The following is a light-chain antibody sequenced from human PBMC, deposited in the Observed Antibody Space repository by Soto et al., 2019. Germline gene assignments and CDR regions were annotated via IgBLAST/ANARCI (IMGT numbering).Light chain of an antibody. CDR3: QQRSKWPPVT. CDR1: QSVSRH. V-gene: IGKV3-11*01. Sequence: EVVLTQSPATLSLSPGERATLSCRASQSVSRHLAWYQQKPGQAPRLLILDASDRATGIPARFSGSGSGTNFTLTISSLEPKDFAVYYCQQRSKWPPVTFGGGTKVGIK. CDR2: DAS. J-gene: IGKJ4*01.